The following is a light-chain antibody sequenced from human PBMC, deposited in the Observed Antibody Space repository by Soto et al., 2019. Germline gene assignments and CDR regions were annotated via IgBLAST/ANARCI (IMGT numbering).Light chain of an antibody. Sequence: IQMTQAPSTVSASVGDSIHLSCXAARDIGDWLAWYQQRPGEAPKLLIYHASTLHSGVPPRFSGTRSGTIFTLTVSALQPEDFAAYYCQQGKTFLYTFGQGTRLEI. CDR1: RDIGDW. CDR2: HAS. V-gene: IGKV1-12*01. J-gene: IGKJ5*01. CDR3: QQGKTFLYT.